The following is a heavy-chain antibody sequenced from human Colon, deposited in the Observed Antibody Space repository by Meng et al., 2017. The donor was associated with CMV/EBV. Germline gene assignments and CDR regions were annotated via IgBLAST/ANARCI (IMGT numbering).Heavy chain of an antibody. V-gene: IGHV4-38-2*02. D-gene: IGHD3-3*01. J-gene: IGHJ5*01. CDR2: VFHSGDT. CDR1: NFSIGYGNY. CDR3: VRDRDFWGGPQFDS. Sequence: SETLSLTCTVSNFSIGYGNYWGWIRQPPGKGLEWIGSVFHSGDTFYNPSLKSRVILSVDTPKNQFSLKVTSVTAADTAVYYCVRDRDFWGGPQFDSWGQGNLVTVSS.